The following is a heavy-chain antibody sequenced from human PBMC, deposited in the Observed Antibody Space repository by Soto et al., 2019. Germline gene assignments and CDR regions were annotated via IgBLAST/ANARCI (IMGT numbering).Heavy chain of an antibody. CDR1: GFTFSSYA. CDR2: ISANGQGI. Sequence: GGSLRLSCAASGFTFSSYAMSWVRQAPGKGLEWVSAISANGQGIYYADSVKGRFIISRDSSKNTVFLHMDSLTAEDTAVYYCAKDRNYPRDQFHNWGQGTLVTVSS. J-gene: IGHJ4*02. V-gene: IGHV3-23*01. D-gene: IGHD1-7*01. CDR3: AKDRNYPRDQFHN.